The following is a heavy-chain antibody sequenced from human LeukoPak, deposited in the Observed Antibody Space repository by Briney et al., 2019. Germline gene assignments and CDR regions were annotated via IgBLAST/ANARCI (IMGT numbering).Heavy chain of an antibody. V-gene: IGHV4-30-2*01. D-gene: IGHD3-22*01. CDR3: AGNYYDSSGYYYEDAY. J-gene: IGHJ4*02. CDR1: GVSISSGAYY. CDR2: IYHSGST. Sequence: SQTLSLTCTVSGVSISSGAYYWTWIRQPPGTGLEWIGYIYHSGSTYYNPSLRSRVTMSIDRSKNQFSLNLSSVTAADTAVYYCAGNYYDSSGYYYEDAYWGQGTLVTVSS.